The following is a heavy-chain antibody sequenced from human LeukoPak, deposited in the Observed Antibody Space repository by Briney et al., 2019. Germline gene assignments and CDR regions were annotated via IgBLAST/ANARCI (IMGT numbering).Heavy chain of an antibody. J-gene: IGHJ4*02. V-gene: IGHV3-7*01. Sequence: GGSLRLSCAASGFTFSNSWMNWVRQAPGKGLEWVANIKQDGSEKYYLDSVKGRFPISRDNSKNSLYLQMNSLKAEDTAVYYCVSREASMVRSHWGQGTLVTVSS. CDR2: IKQDGSEK. CDR3: VSREASMVRSH. D-gene: IGHD3-10*01. CDR1: GFTFSNSW.